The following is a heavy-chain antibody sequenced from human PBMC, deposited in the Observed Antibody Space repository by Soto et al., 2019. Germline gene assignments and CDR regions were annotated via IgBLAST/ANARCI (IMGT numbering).Heavy chain of an antibody. V-gene: IGHV3-7*01. Sequence: EVQLVESGGGLVQPGGSLRLSCAASGFTFSSYWMSWVRQTPGKGLAWVANINQDGSDINYVDSVKGRFTISRDNAKNSLYLQMNSLTVEDTAVYYCARCTVMPGVDYWGQGKLVTVSS. CDR3: ARCTVMPGVDY. J-gene: IGHJ4*02. D-gene: IGHD3-16*01. CDR1: GFTFSSYW. CDR2: INQDGSDI.